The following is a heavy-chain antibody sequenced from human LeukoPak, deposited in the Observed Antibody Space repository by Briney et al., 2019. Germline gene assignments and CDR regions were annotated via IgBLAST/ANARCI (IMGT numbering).Heavy chain of an antibody. D-gene: IGHD6-6*01. J-gene: IGHJ4*02. CDR2: VRFDGSDK. CDR1: GFTFSSYG. Sequence: PGGSLRLSCAASGFTFSSYGMHWVRQAPGKGLEWVTFVRFDGSDKYYADSVKGRFTISRGNFKNTLYLQMNTLRADDTAVYHCSVSYSSSFHLDHWGPGTLVTVSS. CDR3: SVSYSSSFHLDH. V-gene: IGHV3-30*02.